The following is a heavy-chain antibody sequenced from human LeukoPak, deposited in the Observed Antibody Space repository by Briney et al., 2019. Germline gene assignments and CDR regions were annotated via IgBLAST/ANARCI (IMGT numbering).Heavy chain of an antibody. CDR1: GFTFGDYA. J-gene: IGHJ5*02. Sequence: PGGSLRLSCTASGFTFGDYAMSWFRQAPGKGLEWVGFIRSKAYGGTTEYAASVKGRFTISRDDSKSIAYLQMNSLKTEDTAVYYCTRSGIAAAGNPRESWFDPWGQGTLVTVSS. CDR2: IRSKAYGGTT. CDR3: TRSGIAAAGNPRESWFDP. D-gene: IGHD6-13*01. V-gene: IGHV3-49*03.